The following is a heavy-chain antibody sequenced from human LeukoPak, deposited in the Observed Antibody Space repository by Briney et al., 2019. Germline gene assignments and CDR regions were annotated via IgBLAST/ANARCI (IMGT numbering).Heavy chain of an antibody. CDR1: GGSIGSYY. CDR3: ASQDYYILTGYSPGSAFDI. Sequence: SETLSLTCTVSGGSIGSYYWSWIRQPAGKGLEWIGRIYTSGSTNYKPSLKSRVTMAVDKSKNQFSLKVSSVTAADTAVSYCASQDYYILTGYSPGSAFDIWGQGTMVTVSS. J-gene: IGHJ3*02. D-gene: IGHD3-9*01. CDR2: IYTSGST. V-gene: IGHV4-4*07.